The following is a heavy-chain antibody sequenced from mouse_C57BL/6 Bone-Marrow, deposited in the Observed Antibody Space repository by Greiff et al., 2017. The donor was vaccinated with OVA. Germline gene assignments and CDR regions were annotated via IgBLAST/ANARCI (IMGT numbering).Heavy chain of an antibody. J-gene: IGHJ3*01. CDR2: IDPANGNT. CDR1: GFNIKNTY. V-gene: IGHV14-3*01. D-gene: IGHD1-1*01. CDR3: ARPYYYGSSYLFAY. Sequence: VHVKQSVAELVRPGASVKLSCTASGFNIKNTYMHWVKQRPEQGLEWIGRIDPANGNTKYAPKFQGKATITADTSSNTAYLQLSSLTSEDTAIYYCARPYYYGSSYLFAYWGQGTLVTVSA.